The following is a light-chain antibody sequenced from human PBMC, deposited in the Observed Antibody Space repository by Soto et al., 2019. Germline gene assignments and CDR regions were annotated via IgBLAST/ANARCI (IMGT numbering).Light chain of an antibody. CDR2: DAS. V-gene: IGKV3-11*01. J-gene: IGKJ5*01. Sequence: EMVLTQSPATLSLSPGERATLSCRARQSVSSYLAWYQQKPGQDPRLLIYDASNRATGIPARFSGSGSGTDFTLTIGSLETEDFAVYYCQTRSNLITVGQGTLKEIK. CDR1: QSVSSY. CDR3: QTRSNLIT.